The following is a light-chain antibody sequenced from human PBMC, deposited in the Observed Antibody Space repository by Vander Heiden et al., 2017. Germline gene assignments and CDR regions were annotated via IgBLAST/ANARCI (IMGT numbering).Light chain of an antibody. J-gene: IGLJ3*02. CDR2: RNN. V-gene: IGLV10-54*01. CDR1: TYNVGNQG. Sequence: QAGLTQPPSVSKDLRQTATLTCTGNTYNVGNQGVAWLQQHQGRPPKLLSYRNNNRPSGISERLSASRSGNTASLTITGLQPEDEGDYYCSAWDSSLSDWVFGGGTKLTVL. CDR3: SAWDSSLSDWV.